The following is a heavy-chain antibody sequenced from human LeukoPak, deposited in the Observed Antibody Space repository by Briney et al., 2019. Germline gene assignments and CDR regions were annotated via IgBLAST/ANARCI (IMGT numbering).Heavy chain of an antibody. D-gene: IGHD6-6*01. V-gene: IGHV4-59*01. CDR1: GGSISSYY. J-gene: IGHJ5*02. CDR2: IYYSGST. CDR3: ARDFPEYSSSSNWFDP. Sequence: SETLSLTCTVSGGSISSYYWSWIRQPPGKGLEWIGYIYYSGSTNYNPSLKSRVTISVDTSKNQFSLKLSSVTAEDTAVYYCARDFPEYSSSSNWFDPWGQGTLVTVSS.